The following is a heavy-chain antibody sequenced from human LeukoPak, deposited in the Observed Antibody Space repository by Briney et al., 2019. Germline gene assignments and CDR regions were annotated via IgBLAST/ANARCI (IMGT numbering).Heavy chain of an antibody. CDR2: INNDGVST. CDR1: GFTLSSYW. J-gene: IGHJ5*02. Sequence: GGSLRLSCAASGFTLSSYWMHWVRQAPGKGLVWVAHINNDGVSTNYADSVKGRFTISRDNAKNMLYLQMNSLRADDTAVYYCARVRGESPRWFDPWGQGTLDTVSS. CDR3: ARVRGESPRWFDP. V-gene: IGHV3-74*01. D-gene: IGHD3-10*01.